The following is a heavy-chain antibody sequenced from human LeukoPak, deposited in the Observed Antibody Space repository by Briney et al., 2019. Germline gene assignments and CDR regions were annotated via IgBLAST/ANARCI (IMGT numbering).Heavy chain of an antibody. CDR2: IIPILGIA. Sequence: SVKVSCKASGGTFSSYAISWVRQAPGQGLEWMGRIIPILGIANYAQKFQGRVTVTADKSTSTAYMELSSLRSEDTAVYYCASGGGYCSGGSCYDVDYWGQGTLVTVSS. V-gene: IGHV1-69*04. J-gene: IGHJ4*02. CDR1: GGTFSSYA. CDR3: ASGGGYCSGGSCYDVDY. D-gene: IGHD2-15*01.